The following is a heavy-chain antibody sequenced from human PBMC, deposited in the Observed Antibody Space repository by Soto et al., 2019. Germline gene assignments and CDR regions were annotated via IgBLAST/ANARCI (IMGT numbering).Heavy chain of an antibody. CDR1: GFTFSSYG. D-gene: IGHD3-22*01. CDR3: AKGAFYGRSRYYPYYFDY. CDR2: ISYDGSNK. J-gene: IGHJ4*02. Sequence: GGSLRLSCAASGFTFSSYGMHWVRQAPGKGLEWVAVISYDGSNKYYADSVKGRFTISRDNSKNTLYPQMNSLRAEDTAVYYCAKGAFYGRSRYYPYYFDYWGQGTLVTVSS. V-gene: IGHV3-30*18.